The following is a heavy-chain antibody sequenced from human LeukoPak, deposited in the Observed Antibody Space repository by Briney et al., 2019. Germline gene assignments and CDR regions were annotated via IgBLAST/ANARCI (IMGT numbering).Heavy chain of an antibody. CDR1: GYSISSGYY. D-gene: IGHD3-10*01. Sequence: SETLSLTCTVSGYSISSGYYWGWIRQPPGKGLEWIGSIYHSGSTYYNPSLKSRVTISVDTSKNQFSLKLSSVTAADTAVYYCARVPMVRGVPFDPWGQGTLVTVSS. V-gene: IGHV4-38-2*02. J-gene: IGHJ5*02. CDR3: ARVPMVRGVPFDP. CDR2: IYHSGST.